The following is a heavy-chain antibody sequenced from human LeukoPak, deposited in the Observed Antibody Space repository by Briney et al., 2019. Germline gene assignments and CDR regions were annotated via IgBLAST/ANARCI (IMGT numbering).Heavy chain of an antibody. D-gene: IGHD1-26*01. CDR2: ISGSGGST. V-gene: IGHV3-23*01. Sequence: GGSLRLSCAASGFTFSSYGMSWVRQAPGKGLEWVSAISGSGGSTYYADSVKGRFTISRDNSKNTLYLQMNSLRAEDTAVYYCAKEEYSGSYSGLYYFDYWGQGTLVTVSS. J-gene: IGHJ4*02. CDR1: GFTFSSYG. CDR3: AKEEYSGSYSGLYYFDY.